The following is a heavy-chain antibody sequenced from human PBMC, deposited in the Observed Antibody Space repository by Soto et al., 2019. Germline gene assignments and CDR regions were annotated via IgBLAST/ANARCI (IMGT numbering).Heavy chain of an antibody. CDR2: ISGSGGST. V-gene: IGHV3-23*01. D-gene: IGHD2-8*01. CDR1: GFTFSSYA. J-gene: IGHJ5*02. CDR3: AKAHNGVCSP. Sequence: PVGSLRLSCAASGFTFSSYAMSWVRQSPGKGLEWVSAISGSGGSTYYADSVKGRFTISRDNSKNTLYLQMNSPRAEDTAVYYCAKAHNGVCSPWGQGTLVTVSS.